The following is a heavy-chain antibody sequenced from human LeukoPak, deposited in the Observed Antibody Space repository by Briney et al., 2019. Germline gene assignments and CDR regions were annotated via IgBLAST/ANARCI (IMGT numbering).Heavy chain of an antibody. CDR3: ARDGDGYSAFDI. CDR2: IYYSGST. V-gene: IGHV4-39*02. J-gene: IGHJ3*02. Sequence: SETLSLTCTVSGGSISSSSYYWGWIRQPPGKGLEWIGSIYYSGSTYYNPSLKSRVTISVDTSKNQFSLKLSSVTAADTAVYYCARDGDGYSAFDIWGQGTMVTVSS. CDR1: GGSISSSSYY. D-gene: IGHD5-24*01.